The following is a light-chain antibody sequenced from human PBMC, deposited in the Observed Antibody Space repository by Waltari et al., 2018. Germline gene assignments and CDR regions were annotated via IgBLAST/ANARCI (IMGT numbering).Light chain of an antibody. CDR1: ISDVGGYNY. Sequence: QSALTQPASVSGSPGQSITISCTGTISDVGGYNYVSWYQQHPGKAPKFIIYDVSKRPSGVSNRFSGSKSGNTASLTSSGLQAEDEADYYCCSYAGSSTPVIFGGGTKLTVL. CDR2: DVS. V-gene: IGLV2-23*02. J-gene: IGLJ2*01. CDR3: CSYAGSSTPVI.